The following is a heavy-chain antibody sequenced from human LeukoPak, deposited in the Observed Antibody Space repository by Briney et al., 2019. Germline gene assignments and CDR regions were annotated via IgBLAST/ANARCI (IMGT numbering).Heavy chain of an antibody. D-gene: IGHD2-2*01. J-gene: IGHJ4*02. Sequence: GGSLRLSCAASGFTFRSYGMTWVRQAPGKGLEWVSAISGSGDSTYYADSVKGRFTISRDNSRNTLYLQMNSLRAGDTAVYYCAKSFRSTSLDYWGQGTLVTVSS. V-gene: IGHV3-23*01. CDR2: ISGSGDST. CDR1: GFTFRSYG. CDR3: AKSFRSTSLDY.